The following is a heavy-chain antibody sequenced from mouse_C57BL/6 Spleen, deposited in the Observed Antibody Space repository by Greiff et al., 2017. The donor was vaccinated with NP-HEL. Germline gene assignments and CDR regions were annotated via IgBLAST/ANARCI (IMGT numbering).Heavy chain of an antibody. J-gene: IGHJ3*01. Sequence: QVQLKQSGAELVMPGASVKLSCKASGYTFTSYWMHWVKQRPGQGLEWIGEIDPSDSYTNYNQKFKGKSTLTVDKSSSTAYMQLSSLTSEDSAVYYCANYGNYHGFAYWGQGTLVTVSA. D-gene: IGHD2-1*01. CDR1: GYTFTSYW. CDR2: IDPSDSYT. CDR3: ANYGNYHGFAY. V-gene: IGHV1-69*01.